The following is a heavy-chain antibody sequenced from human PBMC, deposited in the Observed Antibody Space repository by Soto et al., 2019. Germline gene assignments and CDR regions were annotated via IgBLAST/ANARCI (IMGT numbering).Heavy chain of an antibody. D-gene: IGHD5-18*01. V-gene: IGHV4-31*03. CDR1: GGSISSGGYY. CDR2: IYYSGST. J-gene: IGHJ4*02. Sequence: SETLSLTCTVSGGSISSGGYYWSWIRQHPGKGLEWIGYIYYSGSTYYNPSLKSRVTISVDTSKNQFSLKLSSVTAADTAVYYCARVYVDTAMVPASTFDYWGQGTLVTVSS. CDR3: ARVYVDTAMVPASTFDY.